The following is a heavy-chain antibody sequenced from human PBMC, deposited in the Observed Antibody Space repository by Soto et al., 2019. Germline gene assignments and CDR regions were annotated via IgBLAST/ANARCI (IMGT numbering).Heavy chain of an antibody. J-gene: IGHJ5*02. V-gene: IGHV1-18*01. Sequence: GASVKVSCKASGYTFTSYGISWVRQAPGQGLEWMGWISAYNGNTNYAQKLQGRVTMTTDTSTSTAYMELRSLRSDDTAVYYCARVGXRYSSSYGSVVPNWFDPWGQGTLVTVSS. CDR3: ARVGXRYSSSYGSVVPNWFDP. CDR2: ISAYNGNT. D-gene: IGHD6-6*01. CDR1: GYTFTSYG.